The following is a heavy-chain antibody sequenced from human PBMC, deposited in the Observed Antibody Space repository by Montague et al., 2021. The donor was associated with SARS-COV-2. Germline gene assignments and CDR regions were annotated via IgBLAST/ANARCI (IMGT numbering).Heavy chain of an antibody. Sequence: SLRLSCAASGFTFSSCSMNWVRQAPGKGLEWVSSISSSSSYIYYADSVXGRFTISRDNAKNSLYLQMNSLRAEDTAVYYCARETNWSYGSSFDYWGQGTLVTVSS. CDR1: GFTFSSCS. CDR2: ISSSSSYI. V-gene: IGHV3-21*01. D-gene: IGHD5-18*01. J-gene: IGHJ4*02. CDR3: ARETNWSYGSSFDY.